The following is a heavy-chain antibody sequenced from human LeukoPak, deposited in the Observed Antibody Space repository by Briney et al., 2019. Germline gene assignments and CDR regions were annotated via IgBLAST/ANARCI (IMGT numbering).Heavy chain of an antibody. V-gene: IGHV3-11*04. D-gene: IGHD3-22*01. J-gene: IGHJ3*02. CDR1: GFTFSDYY. Sequence: GGSLRLSCAASGFTFSDYYMSRIRQAPGKGLEWVSYISSSGSTIYYADSVKGRFTISRDNAKNSLYLQMNSLRAEDTAVYYCARGVYYYDSSGPAAFDIWGQGTMVTVSS. CDR2: ISSSGSTI. CDR3: ARGVYYYDSSGPAAFDI.